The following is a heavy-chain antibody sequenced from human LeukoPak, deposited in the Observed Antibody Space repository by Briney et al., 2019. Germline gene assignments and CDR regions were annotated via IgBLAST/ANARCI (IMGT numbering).Heavy chain of an antibody. CDR1: GFTFSSYA. CDR3: ASSWHDDAFDI. J-gene: IGHJ3*02. Sequence: GRSLRLSCAASGFTFSSYAMHWVRQAPGKGLEWVAVISYDGSNKYYADSVKGRFTISGDNSKNTLYLQMNSLRAEDTAVYYCASSWHDDAFDIWGQGTMVTVSS. CDR2: ISYDGSNK. V-gene: IGHV3-30-3*01.